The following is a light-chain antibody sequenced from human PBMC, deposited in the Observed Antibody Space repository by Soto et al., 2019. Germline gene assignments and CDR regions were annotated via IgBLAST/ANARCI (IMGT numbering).Light chain of an antibody. CDR2: AAS. Sequence: EIVLTQSPGTLSLSPGERATLSCRTSQSVSSDFLAWYQQKPGQAPRLLIYAASNRTTGIPDRFSGSRSGTDLILTITRLEPEDFAVYYCQQYSTPPRMYTFGLGTKLEIK. CDR3: QQYSTPPRMYT. J-gene: IGKJ2*01. V-gene: IGKV3-20*01. CDR1: QSVSSDF.